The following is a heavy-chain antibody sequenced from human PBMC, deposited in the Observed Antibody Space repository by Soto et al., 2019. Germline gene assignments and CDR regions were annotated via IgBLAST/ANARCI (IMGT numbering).Heavy chain of an antibody. CDR3: ARDRGAAAGLDY. CDR1: GFTFSSYA. J-gene: IGHJ4*02. D-gene: IGHD6-13*01. V-gene: IGHV3-30-3*01. Sequence: QVQLVESGGGVVQPGGSLRLSCAASGFTFSSYAMHWVRQAPGKGLEWVAVISYDGSNKYYADSVKGRFTISRDNSKNTLYLQMNSLRAEDTAVYYCARDRGAAAGLDYWGQGTLVTVSS. CDR2: ISYDGSNK.